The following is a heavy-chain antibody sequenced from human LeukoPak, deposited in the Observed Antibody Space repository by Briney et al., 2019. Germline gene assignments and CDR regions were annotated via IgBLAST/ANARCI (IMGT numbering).Heavy chain of an antibody. V-gene: IGHV3-21*01. CDR2: ISSSSSYI. J-gene: IGHJ6*02. Sequence: GGSLRLSCAASGFTFSSYSMNWVRQAPGKGLEWVSSISSSSSYIYYADSVKGRFTISRDNAKNSLYLQMNSLRAEDTAVYYCARGGDGRYSSSLSGTDVWGQGTTVTVSS. D-gene: IGHD6-6*01. CDR1: GFTFSSYS. CDR3: ARGGDGRYSSSLSGTDV.